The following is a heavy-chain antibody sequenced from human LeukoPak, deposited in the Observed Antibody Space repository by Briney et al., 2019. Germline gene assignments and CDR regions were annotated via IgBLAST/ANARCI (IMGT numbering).Heavy chain of an antibody. D-gene: IGHD4-23*01. CDR2: INRSGST. CDR1: GGSFSGYY. CDR3: ARGRTPHGRYYYYYYMDV. Sequence: SETLSLTCAVYGGSFSGYYWSWIRQPPGKGLEWIGEINRSGSTNYNPSLKSRVTISVDTSKNQFSLKLSSVTAADTAVYYCARGRTPHGRYYYYYYMDVWGKGTTVTVSS. J-gene: IGHJ6*03. V-gene: IGHV4-34*01.